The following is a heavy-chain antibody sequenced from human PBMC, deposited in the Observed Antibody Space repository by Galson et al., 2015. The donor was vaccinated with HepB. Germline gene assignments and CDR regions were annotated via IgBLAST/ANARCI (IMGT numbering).Heavy chain of an antibody. J-gene: IGHJ6*02. V-gene: IGHV3-74*01. D-gene: IGHD1-26*01. CDR2: INSDGSST. CDR3: ARTNWELPTPLYYYYGMDV. Sequence: SLRLSCAASGFTFSSYWMHWVRQAPGKGLVWVSRINSDGSSTSYADSVKGRFTISRDNSKNTLYLQMNSLRAEDTAVYYCARTNWELPTPLYYYYGMDVWGQGTTVTVSS. CDR1: GFTFSSYW.